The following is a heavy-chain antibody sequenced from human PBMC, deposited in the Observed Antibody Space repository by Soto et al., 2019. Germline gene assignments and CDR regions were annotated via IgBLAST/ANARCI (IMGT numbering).Heavy chain of an antibody. Sequence: EVQLLESGGGLVQPGGSLRLSCAASGFTFNNYAMTWVRQAPGKGLEWVSAISGGGDTTSHADSVKGRFTVSGDGSKNTLYLQMSSLRAEDTALYYCAKGRGGSGSLTPRVDFWGQGTLVTVSS. CDR1: GFTFNNYA. J-gene: IGHJ4*02. CDR2: ISGGGDTT. V-gene: IGHV3-23*01. D-gene: IGHD3-10*01. CDR3: AKGRGGSGSLTPRVDF.